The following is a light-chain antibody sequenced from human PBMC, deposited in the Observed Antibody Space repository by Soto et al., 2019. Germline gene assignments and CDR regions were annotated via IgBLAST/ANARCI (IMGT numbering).Light chain of an antibody. CDR1: QSISSW. V-gene: IGKV1-5*03. J-gene: IGKJ5*01. Sequence: DIQMTQSPSTLSASVGDRVTITCRASQSISSWVAWYQQKPGKGPKLLIYKASHLESGVPSRFSGTVSGTEFSLTITSLQPEDFATYYCKQLFDSPITFGQGTRLEIK. CDR2: KAS. CDR3: KQLFDSPIT.